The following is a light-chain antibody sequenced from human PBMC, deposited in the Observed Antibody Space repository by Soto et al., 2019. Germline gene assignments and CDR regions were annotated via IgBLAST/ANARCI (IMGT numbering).Light chain of an antibody. CDR2: AAS. V-gene: IGKV1-39*01. CDR3: QETYSTPHT. CDR1: QSIDSH. Sequence: DIQMTQSPSSLSASVGDRVTITCRASQSIDSHLNWYQQKPGKAPKVVIYAASTLQSGVPSSFRGSGSGTDFTLTISSLQPEDFATYYCQETYSTPHTFGQGTKVDIK. J-gene: IGKJ2*01.